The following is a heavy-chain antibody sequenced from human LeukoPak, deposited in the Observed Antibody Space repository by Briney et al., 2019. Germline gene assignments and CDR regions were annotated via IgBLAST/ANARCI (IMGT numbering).Heavy chain of an antibody. CDR2: ISAAGGIT. J-gene: IGHJ4*02. CDR3: AGYYCSSGTCRKYLDY. V-gene: IGHV3-23*01. CDR1: GFTFSTYA. Sequence: GGSLRLSWAAAGFTFSTYAMSWVRQAPGKGLEWVATISAAGGITYYADSVKGRFTISRDNSKNTLFMQMSSLRAEDTAVYYCAGYYCSSGTCRKYLDYWGQGTLVTVSS. D-gene: IGHD2-15*01.